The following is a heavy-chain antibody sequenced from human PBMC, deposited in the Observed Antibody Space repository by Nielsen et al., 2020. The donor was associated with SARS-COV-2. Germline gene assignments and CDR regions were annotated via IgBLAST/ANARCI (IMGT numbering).Heavy chain of an antibody. J-gene: IGHJ3*02. Sequence: ASVKVSCKASGYTFTSYGISWVRQAPGQGLEWMGWISAYNGNTNYAQKLQGRVTMTTDTSTSTAYMELRSLRSDDTAVYYCARGVGYCGGDCYWAFDIWGQGTMVTVSS. CDR2: ISAYNGNT. CDR1: GYTFTSYG. D-gene: IGHD2-21*02. V-gene: IGHV1-18*04. CDR3: ARGVGYCGGDCYWAFDI.